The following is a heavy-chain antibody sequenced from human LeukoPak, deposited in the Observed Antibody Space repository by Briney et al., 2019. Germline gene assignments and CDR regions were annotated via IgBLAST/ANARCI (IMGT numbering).Heavy chain of an antibody. D-gene: IGHD4-17*01. Sequence: PGGSLRLSCAASGFTFSSYGMHWVRQAPGKGLEWVAVIWYDGSNKYYADSVKGRFTISRDNSKNTLYLQMNSLRAEDTAVYYCARGDGDYELYYYYGMDVWGKGTTVTVSS. CDR3: ARGDGDYELYYYYGMDV. CDR1: GFTFSSYG. J-gene: IGHJ6*04. V-gene: IGHV3-33*01. CDR2: IWYDGSNK.